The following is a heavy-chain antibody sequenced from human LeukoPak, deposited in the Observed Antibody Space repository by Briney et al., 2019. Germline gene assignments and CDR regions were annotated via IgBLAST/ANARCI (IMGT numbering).Heavy chain of an antibody. J-gene: IGHJ5*02. V-gene: IGHV3-23*01. Sequence: GGSLLLSCAASGSTLSHSAMSWVRQAPGKGLEWVASSSGDSKFIYYADSVKGRFTISRDNSKNMLYLQLNNLRAEDTALYYCAKAGPHRYGDWFDAWGQGTLVTVSS. CDR1: GSTLSHSA. CDR3: AKAGPHRYGDWFDA. CDR2: SSGDSKFI. D-gene: IGHD4/OR15-4a*01.